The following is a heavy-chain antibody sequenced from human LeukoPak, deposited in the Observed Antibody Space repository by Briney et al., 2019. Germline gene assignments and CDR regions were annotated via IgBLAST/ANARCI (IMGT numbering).Heavy chain of an antibody. CDR3: AIASSHYYDSSGSPGGY. D-gene: IGHD3-22*01. Sequence: ASVKVSCKASGGTFSSYAISWVRQAPGQGLEWMGRISPIFGIANYAQKFQGRVTITADKSTSTAYMELSSLRSEDTAVYYCAIASSHYYDSSGSPGGYWGQGTLVTVSS. J-gene: IGHJ4*02. V-gene: IGHV1-69*04. CDR1: GGTFSSYA. CDR2: ISPIFGIA.